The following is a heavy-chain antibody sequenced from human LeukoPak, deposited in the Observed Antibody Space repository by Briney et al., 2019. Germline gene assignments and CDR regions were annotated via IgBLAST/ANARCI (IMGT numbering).Heavy chain of an antibody. V-gene: IGHV1-69*04. CDR3: ARSLVGDYYYYMDV. CDR1: GGTFSNSA. Sequence: SVKVSCKASGGTFSNSAIGWVRQAPGQGLEWMGRIIPMLAIGNYAQKFQGRVTITADESTSTAYMELSSLGSEDTAVYYCARSLVGDYYYYMDVWGKGTTVTVSS. J-gene: IGHJ6*03. D-gene: IGHD1-26*01. CDR2: IIPMLAIG.